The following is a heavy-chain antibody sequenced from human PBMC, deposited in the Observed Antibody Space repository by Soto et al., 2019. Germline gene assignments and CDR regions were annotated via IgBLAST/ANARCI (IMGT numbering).Heavy chain of an antibody. CDR3: AKTRTGTTSFDY. V-gene: IGHV3-23*01. Sequence: GGSLRLSCVASGFTFSSNAMSWVRQAPGEGLEWVSAIGGGGGSTYYTDSGKGRFTISRDTSKNTLYLQMNSLRADDTAVYYCAKTRTGTTSFDYWGQGTLVTVSS. D-gene: IGHD1-7*01. J-gene: IGHJ4*02. CDR1: GFTFSSNA. CDR2: IGGGGGST.